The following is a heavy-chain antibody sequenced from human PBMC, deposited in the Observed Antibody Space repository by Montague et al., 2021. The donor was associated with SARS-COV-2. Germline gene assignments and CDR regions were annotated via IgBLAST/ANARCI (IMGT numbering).Heavy chain of an antibody. CDR3: AREFRTYGYGGQYWYFDL. CDR1: GGSFSGWY. V-gene: IGHV4-34*01. J-gene: IGHJ2*01. Sequence: SETLSLTCAVYGGSFSGWYWSWVRQPPGKGLEWIGEINRRGNTIYNPSLKSRVTISEDTSKSQFSLKLSSVTAADTAVYYCAREFRTYGYGGQYWYFDLWGRGTLVTVSS. D-gene: IGHD3-10*01. CDR2: INRRGNT.